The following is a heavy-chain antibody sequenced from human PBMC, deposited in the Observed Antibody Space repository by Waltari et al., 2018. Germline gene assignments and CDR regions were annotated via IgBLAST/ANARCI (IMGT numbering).Heavy chain of an antibody. CDR3: ARDLRHPSYYDFSFDT. D-gene: IGHD3-3*01. Sequence: VELQESGPGLVKPSQTLSLTCSVSGGSINSEFSYWNCIRQPAGKGLEWIGRIYTSGDTNYNPSLKTRVSISVDTSRNQFSLKLTSVTAADTAVYYCARDLRHPSYYDFSFDTWGQGSLVTVSS. CDR2: IYTSGDT. CDR1: GGSINSEFSY. J-gene: IGHJ5*02. V-gene: IGHV4-61*02.